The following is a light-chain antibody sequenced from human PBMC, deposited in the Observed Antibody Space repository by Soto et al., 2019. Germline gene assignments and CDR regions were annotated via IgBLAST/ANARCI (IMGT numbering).Light chain of an antibody. J-gene: IGKJ4*01. CDR2: GAS. CDR1: QSVSNSY. V-gene: IGKV3-20*01. CDR3: QQYDSSPRT. Sequence: EIVLTQSPATLSLSPGERATLSCRASQSVSNSYLAWYQQKPGQVPRLLIYGASNRATDFPDRFSGSESGLDFTLTISRLETEDFPVYYCQQYDSSPRTFSGGTRVEIK.